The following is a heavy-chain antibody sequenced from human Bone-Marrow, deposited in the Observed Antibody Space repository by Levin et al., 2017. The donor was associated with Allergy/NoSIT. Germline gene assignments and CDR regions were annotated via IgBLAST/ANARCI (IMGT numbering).Heavy chain of an antibody. J-gene: IGHJ4*02. D-gene: IGHD2-15*01. Sequence: GESLKISCAASGFTFTNYAVCWVRQAPGKGLEWVSSINWNGHSTAYADSVKGRFTISRDNAKRSLFLQMNSLTAEDTAVYHCARGGYGATTFDHWGPGTLVTVSS. CDR3: ARGGYGATTFDH. CDR1: GFTFTNYA. CDR2: INWNGHST. V-gene: IGHV3-20*01.